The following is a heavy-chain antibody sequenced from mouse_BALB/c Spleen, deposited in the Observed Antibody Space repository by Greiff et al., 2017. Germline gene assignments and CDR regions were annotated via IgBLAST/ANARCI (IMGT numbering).Heavy chain of an antibody. CDR3: ARAMNYVDY. CDR1: GFTFSSYG. Sequence: EVQVVESGGDLVKPGGSLKLSCAASGFTFSSYGMSWVRQTPDKRLELVATINSNGGSTYYPDSVKGRFTISRDNAKNTLYLQMSSLKSEDTAMYYCARAMNYVDYWGQGTTLTVSS. V-gene: IGHV5-6-3*01. CDR2: INSNGGST. J-gene: IGHJ2*01.